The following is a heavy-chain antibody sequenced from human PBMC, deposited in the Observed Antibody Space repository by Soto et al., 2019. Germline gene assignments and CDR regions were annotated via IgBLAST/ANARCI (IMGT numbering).Heavy chain of an antibody. CDR1: GFTFSSYA. D-gene: IGHD6-6*01. CDR3: AKRSSSSTFDY. Sequence: EVQLLESGGGLVQPGESLRLSCAASGFTFSSYAMSWVRQAPGKGLEWVSVISGSDDSTYYADSVKGRFTISRDNSKNTLYRRMNSLRAEDTAVYYCAKRSSSSTFDYWGQGTLVTVSS. V-gene: IGHV3-23*01. CDR2: ISGSDDST. J-gene: IGHJ4*02.